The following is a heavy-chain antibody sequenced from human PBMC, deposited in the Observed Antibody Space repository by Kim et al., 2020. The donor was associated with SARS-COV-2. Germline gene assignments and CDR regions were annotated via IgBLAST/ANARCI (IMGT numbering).Heavy chain of an antibody. CDR2: IYYSGST. CDR3: ARHNVPLRLVVTGMDG. V-gene: IGHV4-59*08. J-gene: IGHJ6*02. Sequence: SETLSLTCTVSGGSISSYYWSGIRPPPGKGLEWIGYIYYSGSTNYNPSLKSRGTISVDTSKNQFSLKLSSLTAADTAVYYCARHNVPLRLVVTGMDGLGQGTTVTGAS. D-gene: IGHD2-15*01. CDR1: GGSISSYY.